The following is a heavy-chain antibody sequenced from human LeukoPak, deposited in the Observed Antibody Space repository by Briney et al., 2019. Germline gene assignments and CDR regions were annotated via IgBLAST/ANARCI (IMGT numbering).Heavy chain of an antibody. V-gene: IGHV3-23*01. CDR3: ANTHDYGDYGDGFDI. D-gene: IGHD4-17*01. CDR1: GFSFTTFA. J-gene: IGHJ3*02. CDR2: LGGDGRGGI. Sequence: QPGESLTLSCAASGFSFTTFAMNWVRQAPGKGPEWVSSLGGDGRGGIHYADSVKGRFTMSRDTSRNTLSLQTNSLRAGDTAVYYCANTHDYGDYGDGFDIWGQGTMVTVSS.